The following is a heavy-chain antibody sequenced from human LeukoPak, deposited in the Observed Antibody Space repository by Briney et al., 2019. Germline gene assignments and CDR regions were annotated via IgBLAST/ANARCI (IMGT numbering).Heavy chain of an antibody. D-gene: IGHD1-14*01. V-gene: IGHV3-43*02. Sequence: GGSLRLSCAASGITFDDNAMLWVRQPPGKGLAWVSCISGVGFITMLADSVKGRFTVSRDNRKNSLYLEMNSLRTEDTALYFCAPGTGITAGVASWGPGTLGIVSS. CDR3: APGTGITAGVAS. J-gene: IGHJ5*02. CDR2: ISGVGFIT. CDR1: GITFDDNA.